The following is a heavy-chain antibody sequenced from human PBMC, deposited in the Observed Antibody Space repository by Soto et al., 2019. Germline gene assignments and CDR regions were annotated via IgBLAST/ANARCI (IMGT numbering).Heavy chain of an antibody. J-gene: IGHJ4*02. D-gene: IGHD3-10*01. CDR2: ISGSGGST. Sequence: EVQLLESGGGLVQPGGSLRLSCAASGFTFSSYAMSWVRQAPGKGLEWVSAISGSGGSTYYADSVKGRFTISRDNSKNTLYLQMNSLRAEDTAVYYCAKVRDHYYGSGSYYKGLRLGYYFDYWGQGTLVTVSS. CDR1: GFTFSSYA. CDR3: AKVRDHYYGSGSYYKGLRLGYYFDY. V-gene: IGHV3-23*01.